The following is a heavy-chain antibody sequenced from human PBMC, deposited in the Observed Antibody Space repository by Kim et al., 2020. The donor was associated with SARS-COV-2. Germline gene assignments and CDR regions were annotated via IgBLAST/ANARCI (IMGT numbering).Heavy chain of an antibody. Sequence: GGSLRLSCAASGFTFGNYAMHWVRQAPGKGLEWVSGISSNSDTTGYADSVKGRFTISRDNAKNSLYLQVNSLRLEDTALYYCAKRDSGSSRYFDYWGQGTLFTVSS. CDR2: ISSNSDTT. D-gene: IGHD1-26*01. V-gene: IGHV3-9*01. CDR3: AKRDSGSSRYFDY. J-gene: IGHJ4*02. CDR1: GFTFGNYA.